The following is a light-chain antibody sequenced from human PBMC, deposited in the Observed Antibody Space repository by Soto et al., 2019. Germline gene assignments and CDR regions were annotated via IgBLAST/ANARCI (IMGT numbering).Light chain of an antibody. CDR2: KAS. J-gene: IGKJ1*01. V-gene: IGKV1-5*03. CDR1: QSISSW. Sequence: IQMTHSPSTLSASLGERVTITFRGSQSISSWLAWYQQKPGKATKLLIYKASSLESGVPSRFSGSGYGTEFTLTISSLQPDDFATYYCQQYNSYWTFGQGNKVDIK. CDR3: QQYNSYWT.